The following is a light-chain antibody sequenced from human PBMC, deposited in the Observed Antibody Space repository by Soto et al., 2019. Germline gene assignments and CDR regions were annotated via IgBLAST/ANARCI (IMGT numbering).Light chain of an antibody. V-gene: IGKV3-20*01. Sequence: EIVLTQSPGTLSLSPGERATLSCRASQSVSSSYLAWYQQKPGQAPRLLMYGASSRATGIPDRFSGSGSGTDFTLTIIRLEPEDFAVYYCQQYGDSPTWTFGQGTKVEIK. J-gene: IGKJ1*01. CDR1: QSVSSSY. CDR2: GAS. CDR3: QQYGDSPTWT.